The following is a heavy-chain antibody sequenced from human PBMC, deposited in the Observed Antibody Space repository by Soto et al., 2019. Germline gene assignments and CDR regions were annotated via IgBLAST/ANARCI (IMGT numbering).Heavy chain of an antibody. Sequence: SETLSLTCTVAGGSLSSYYGSWIRQPPGKGLEWIGYIYYSGSTNYNPSLKSRVTISVDTSKNQFSLKLSSVTAADTAVYYCARLQFDEWLRFLPWFDLWGQGTLVTVSS. CDR1: GGSLSSYY. CDR3: ARLQFDEWLRFLPWFDL. J-gene: IGHJ5*02. D-gene: IGHD5-12*01. CDR2: IYYSGST. V-gene: IGHV4-59*08.